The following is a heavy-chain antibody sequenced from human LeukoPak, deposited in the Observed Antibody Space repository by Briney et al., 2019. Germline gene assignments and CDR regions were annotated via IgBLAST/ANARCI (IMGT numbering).Heavy chain of an antibody. D-gene: IGHD3-10*01. CDR3: ARDRGQATNYYYYYMDV. CDR2: ISYDGSNK. V-gene: IGHV3-30*04. Sequence: GGSLRLSCAASGFTFSSYAMHWVRQAPGKGLEWVAVISYDGSNKYYADSVKGRFTISRDNSKNTLYLRMNSLRAEDTAVYYCARDRGQATNYYYYYMDVWGKGTTVTVSS. CDR1: GFTFSSYA. J-gene: IGHJ6*03.